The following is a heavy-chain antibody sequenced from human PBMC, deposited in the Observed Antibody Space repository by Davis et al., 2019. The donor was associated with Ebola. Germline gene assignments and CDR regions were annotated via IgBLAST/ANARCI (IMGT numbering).Heavy chain of an antibody. CDR1: GFTFSSYG. CDR3: AKDAEVVPAAIYYYYYYMDV. D-gene: IGHD2-2*01. Sequence: GGSLRLSCAASGFTFSSYGMHWVRQAPGKGLEWVAVISYDGSNKYYADSVKGRFTISRDNSKNTLYLQMNSLRAEDTAVYYCAKDAEVVPAAIYYYYYYMDVWGKGTTVTVSS. V-gene: IGHV3-30*18. CDR2: ISYDGSNK. J-gene: IGHJ6*03.